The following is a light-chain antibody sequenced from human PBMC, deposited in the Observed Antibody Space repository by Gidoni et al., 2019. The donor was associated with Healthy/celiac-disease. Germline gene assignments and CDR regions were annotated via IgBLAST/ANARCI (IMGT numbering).Light chain of an antibody. CDR3: QQYNSDWYT. V-gene: IGKV1-5*03. Sequence: DIQMTQSPSTLSASVGDRVTITCRASQSISSWLAWYQQKPGKAPKLLINKASSLESGVPSRFSGSGSGTEFTLTISSLQPDDFATYYCQQYNSDWYTFGQGTKLEIK. J-gene: IGKJ2*01. CDR1: QSISSW. CDR2: KAS.